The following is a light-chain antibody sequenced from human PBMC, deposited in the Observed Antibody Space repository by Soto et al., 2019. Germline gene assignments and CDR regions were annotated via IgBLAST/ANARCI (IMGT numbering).Light chain of an antibody. V-gene: IGLV2-14*01. Sequence: QSALTQPASVSGSPGQSITLSCTGTSSDVGGYNYVSWYQQHPGKAPKLIIYEVNNRPSGVSNRFSGSKSGNTASLTISGLQAEDEADYYCNSYTSSTTYVFGTGTKLTVL. J-gene: IGLJ1*01. CDR1: SSDVGGYNY. CDR2: EVN. CDR3: NSYTSSTTYV.